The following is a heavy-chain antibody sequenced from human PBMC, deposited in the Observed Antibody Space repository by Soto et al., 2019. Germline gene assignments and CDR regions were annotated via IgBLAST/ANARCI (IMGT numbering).Heavy chain of an antibody. V-gene: IGHV1-58*01. J-gene: IGHJ5*02. CDR1: GFTFTSSA. CDR3: AAGEYCISTSCSPLRRWLAP. CDR2: IVVGSGNT. D-gene: IGHD2-2*01. Sequence: GASVKVSCKASGFTFTSSAVQWVRQARGQRLEWIGWIVVGSGNTNYAQKFQERVTITRDMSTSTAYMELSSLRSEDTAVYYCAAGEYCISTSCSPLRRWLAPWGQGTLVTVSS.